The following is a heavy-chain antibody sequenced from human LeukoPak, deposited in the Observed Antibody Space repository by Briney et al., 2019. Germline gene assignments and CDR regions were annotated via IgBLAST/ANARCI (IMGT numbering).Heavy chain of an antibody. CDR1: GFTFSSYG. CDR2: ISYDGSNK. D-gene: IGHD1-26*01. V-gene: IGHV3-30*18. J-gene: IGHJ6*02. CDR3: AKMGARLYYYYYGMDV. Sequence: GGSLGLSCAASGFTFSSYGMHWVRQAPGKGLEWVAVISYDGSNKYYADSVKGRFTISRDNSKNTLYLRMNSLRAEDTAVYYCAKMGARLYYYYYGMDVWGQGTTVTASS.